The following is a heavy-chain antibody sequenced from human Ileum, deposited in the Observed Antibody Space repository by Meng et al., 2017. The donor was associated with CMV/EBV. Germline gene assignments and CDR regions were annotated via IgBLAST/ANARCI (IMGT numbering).Heavy chain of an antibody. Sequence: GESLKISCATSGFTFSSYAMSWVRQAPGKGLEWVSAISGSGGSTNYADSVKGRFTISRDNAKNTLYMQMNSLRAEDTAVYYCARDPGDFWSAISGYYYGMDVWGQGTTVTVSS. V-gene: IGHV3-23*01. J-gene: IGHJ6*02. CDR1: GFTFSSYA. CDR2: ISGSGGST. CDR3: ARDPGDFWSAISGYYYGMDV. D-gene: IGHD3-3*01.